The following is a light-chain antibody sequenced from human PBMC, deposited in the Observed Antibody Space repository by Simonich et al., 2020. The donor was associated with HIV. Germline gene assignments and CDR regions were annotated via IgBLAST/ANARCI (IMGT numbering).Light chain of an antibody. CDR2: WAS. Sequence: DIVMTQSPDSLAVSLGERATITCKSSQSVLYSFNNKNYLAWYQQKPRQPPKLLISWASARESGVPDRFSGSGSGTDFTLTISSLQSEDFAVYYCQQYNTWPPAYTFGQGTKLEIK. V-gene: IGKV4-1*01. CDR1: QSVLYSFNNKNY. CDR3: QQYNTWPPAYT. J-gene: IGKJ2*01.